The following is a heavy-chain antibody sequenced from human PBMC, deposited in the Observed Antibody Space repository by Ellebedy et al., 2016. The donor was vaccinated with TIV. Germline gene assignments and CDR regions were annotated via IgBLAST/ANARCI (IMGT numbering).Heavy chain of an antibody. CDR3: AAAAGAGDDAFDI. J-gene: IGHJ3*02. CDR1: GFTFSRYS. CDR2: ISGSSSTI. D-gene: IGHD6-13*01. Sequence: GESLKISXAASGFTFSRYSMNWVRQAPGKGLEWVSYISGSSSTIYYADSVKGRFTISRDKAKNSLYLQMNSLRAEDTAVYYCAAAAGAGDDAFDIWGQGTMVTVSS. V-gene: IGHV3-48*01.